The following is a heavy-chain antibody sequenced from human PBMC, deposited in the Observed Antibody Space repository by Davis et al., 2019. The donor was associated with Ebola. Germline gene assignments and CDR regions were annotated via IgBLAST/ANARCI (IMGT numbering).Heavy chain of an antibody. J-gene: IGHJ4*02. CDR2: INHSGST. Sequence: SATLSLTCALSGGSFSGYYWSWIRQPPGKGLEWIGEINHSGSTNYNPSLKSRVTISVDTSKNQFSMKLSSVTAAETAVYYCASGRWFDYWGQGTLVTVSS. CDR3: ASGRWFDY. V-gene: IGHV4-34*01. CDR1: GGSFSGYY. D-gene: IGHD5-24*01.